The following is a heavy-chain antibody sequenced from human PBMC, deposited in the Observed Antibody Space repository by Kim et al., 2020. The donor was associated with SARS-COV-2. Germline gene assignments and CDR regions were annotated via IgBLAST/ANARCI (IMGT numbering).Heavy chain of an antibody. D-gene: IGHD6-19*01. V-gene: IGHV4-39*07. Sequence: SETLSLTCTVSGGSISSSSYYWGWIRQPPGKGLEWIGSIYYSGSTYYNPSLKSRVTISVDTSKNQFSLKLSSVTAADTAVYYCARDGLVNYYYYGMDVWGQGTTVTVSS. CDR3: ARDGLVNYYYYGMDV. J-gene: IGHJ6*02. CDR2: IYYSGST. CDR1: GGSISSSSYY.